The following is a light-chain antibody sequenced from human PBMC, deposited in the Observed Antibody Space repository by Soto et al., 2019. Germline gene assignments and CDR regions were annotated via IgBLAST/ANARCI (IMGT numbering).Light chain of an antibody. CDR2: DVS. CDR1: NSDIGGYNY. CDR3: CSYAGNNTFWV. J-gene: IGLJ3*02. Sequence: QSVLTQPRSVSGSPGQSVTISCTGTNSDIGGYNYVSWYQQHPGTAPKVLIYDVSRRPSGVPERFSGSKSGTTASLTISGLQAEDEADYYCCSYAGNNTFWVFGGGTKLTVL. V-gene: IGLV2-11*01.